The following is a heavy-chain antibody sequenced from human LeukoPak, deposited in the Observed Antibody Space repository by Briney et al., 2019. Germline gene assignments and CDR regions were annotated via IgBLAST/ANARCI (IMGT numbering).Heavy chain of an antibody. V-gene: IGHV4-34*01. CDR2: INHSGST. D-gene: IGHD2-15*01. CDR3: ARRIVVVVAADDYFDY. J-gene: IGHJ4*02. Sequence: KTSETLSLTCAVYGVSFSGYYWSWIRQPPGKGLEWIGEINHSGSTNYNPSLKSRVTISVGTSKNQFSLKLSSVTAADTAVYYCARRIVVVVAADDYFDYWGQGTLVTVSS. CDR1: GVSFSGYY.